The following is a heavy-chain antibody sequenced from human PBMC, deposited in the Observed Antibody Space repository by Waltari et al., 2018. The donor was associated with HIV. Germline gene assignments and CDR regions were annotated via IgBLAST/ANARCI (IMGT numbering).Heavy chain of an antibody. D-gene: IGHD6-6*01. V-gene: IGHV5-51*01. CDR2: IYPGDSDT. CDR1: GYSFTSYW. CDR3: ARQFRYSSSSDWFDP. Sequence: EVQLVQSGAEVKKPGESLKISCKGSGYSFTSYWIGWVRQMPGKGLEWMGIIYPGDSDTRYSPSFQGQVTISADKSISTADLQWSSLKASDTAMYYCARQFRYSSSSDWFDPWGQGTLVTVSS. J-gene: IGHJ5*02.